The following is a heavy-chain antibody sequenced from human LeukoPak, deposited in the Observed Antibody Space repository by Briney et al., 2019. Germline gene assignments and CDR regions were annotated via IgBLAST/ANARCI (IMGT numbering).Heavy chain of an antibody. D-gene: IGHD5-18*01. J-gene: IGHJ5*02. V-gene: IGHV1-18*01. CDR1: GYTFTSYG. Sequence: ASVKVSCSASGYTFTSYGISWVRQSPGQGLEWMGWISAYNGNTNYAQKLQGRVTMTTDTSTSTAYMELRSLRSEDTAVYYCARALPHRRLMDTTMEQHWFDPWGQGTLVTVSS. CDR3: ARALPHRRLMDTTMEQHWFDP. CDR2: ISAYNGNT.